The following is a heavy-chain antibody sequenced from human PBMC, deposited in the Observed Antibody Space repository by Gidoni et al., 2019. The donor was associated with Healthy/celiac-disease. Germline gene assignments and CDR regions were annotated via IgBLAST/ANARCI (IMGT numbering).Heavy chain of an antibody. V-gene: IGHV3-9*01. CDR1: GFTFDDYA. D-gene: IGHD3-22*01. CDR3: AKGSSGYPSHFDY. Sequence: EVQLVESVGGLVPPGRSLRLSCAASGFTFDDYAMPWVRQAPGKGLEWGSGISWNSGSIGYADSVKGRFTISRDNAKNSLYLQMNSLRAEDTALYYCAKGSSGYPSHFDYWGQGTLVTVSS. CDR2: ISWNSGSI. J-gene: IGHJ4*02.